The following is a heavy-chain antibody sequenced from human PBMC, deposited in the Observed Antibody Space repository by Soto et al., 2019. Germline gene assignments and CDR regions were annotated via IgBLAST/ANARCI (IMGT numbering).Heavy chain of an antibody. CDR1: GLSLSTSGEA. V-gene: IGHV2-5*02. CDR3: AHYVSASPACWFDP. CDR2: IYWDDDK. J-gene: IGHJ5*02. D-gene: IGHD3-10*01. Sequence: QITLKESGPTLVKPTQTLTLTCSFSGLSLSTSGEAVGWIRQPPGKGLEWLAVIYWDDDKFVNPTLKNRLTINKDTSKNQVVLTLTNIDPVDTATYSWAHYVSASPACWFDPWGQGVLVTVSS.